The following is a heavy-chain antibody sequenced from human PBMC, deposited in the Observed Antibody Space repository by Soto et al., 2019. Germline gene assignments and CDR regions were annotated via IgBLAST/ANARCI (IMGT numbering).Heavy chain of an antibody. CDR1: GFTVSSNY. CDR2: IYSGGST. CDR3: ASSHYYYSCGMDV. V-gene: IGHV3-53*01. J-gene: IGHJ6*02. Sequence: GGSLRLSCAASGFTVSSNYMSWVRQAPGKGLEWVSVIYSGGSTYYADSVKGRFTISRDNSKNTLYLQMNSLRAEDTAVYYCASSHYYYSCGMDVWCPGTTVTVSS.